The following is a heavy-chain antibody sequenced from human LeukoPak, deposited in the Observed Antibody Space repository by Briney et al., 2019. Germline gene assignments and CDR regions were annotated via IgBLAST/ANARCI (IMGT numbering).Heavy chain of an antibody. CDR2: IYYSGST. D-gene: IGHD3-3*01. CDR3: SRSITTSYYYYGMDV. J-gene: IGHJ6*02. V-gene: IGHV4-39*01. Sequence: SETLSLTCTVSDGSISSSSYFWGWIRQPPGMRLEWVGNIYYSGSTFYNPSLKSRVTISVDTSKNQFSLKLSSVTAADTAVYYCSRSITTSYYYYGMDVWGQGTTVTVSS. CDR1: DGSISSSSYF.